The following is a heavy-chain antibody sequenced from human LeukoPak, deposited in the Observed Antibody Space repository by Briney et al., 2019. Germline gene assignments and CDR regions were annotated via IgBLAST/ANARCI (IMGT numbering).Heavy chain of an antibody. D-gene: IGHD3/OR15-3a*01. CDR1: GFTLSNYA. J-gene: IGHJ4*02. CDR3: AKVRTGHYFDY. CDR2: ISSSGGST. Sequence: GGSLRLSCAASGFTLSNYAMSWVRQAPGKGLEWVSSISSSGGSTYYADSVKGQFTISRDSSKNTLYLQMNSLRAEDTAVYYCAKVRTGHYFDYWGQGTLVTVSS. V-gene: IGHV3-23*01.